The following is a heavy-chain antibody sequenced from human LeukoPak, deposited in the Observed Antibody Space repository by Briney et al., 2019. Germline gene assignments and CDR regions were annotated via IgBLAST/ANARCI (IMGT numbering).Heavy chain of an antibody. D-gene: IGHD2-21*02. CDR2: ISYDGSNK. V-gene: IGHV3-30*03. J-gene: IGHJ4*02. CDR3: ARGEVVTALDY. Sequence: GGSLRLSCAASGFTFSSYGMHWVRQAPGKGLEWVAVISYDGSNKYYADSVKGRFTISRDNSKNTLYLQMNSLRAEDTAVYYCARGEVVTALDYWGQGTLVTVSS. CDR1: GFTFSSYG.